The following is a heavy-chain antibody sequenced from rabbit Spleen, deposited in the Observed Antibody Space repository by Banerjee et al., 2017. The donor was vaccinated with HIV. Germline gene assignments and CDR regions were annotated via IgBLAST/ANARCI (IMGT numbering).Heavy chain of an antibody. J-gene: IGHJ4*01. CDR1: GFSFSSSYY. CDR3: ARGSVL. D-gene: IGHD3-1*01. V-gene: IGHV1S45*01. Sequence: QEQLVESGGGLVQPEGSLTLTCTASGFSFSSSYYMCWVRQAPGKGLEWIGTINTGGSGSAYYASWAKGRFTISKTSSTTVTLQMTSLTAADTATYFCARGSVLWGQGTLVTVS. CDR2: INTGGSGSA.